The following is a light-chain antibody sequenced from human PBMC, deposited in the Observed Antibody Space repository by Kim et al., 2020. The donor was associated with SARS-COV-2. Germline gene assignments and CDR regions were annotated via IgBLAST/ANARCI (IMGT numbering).Light chain of an antibody. CDR1: RSDVGGYNY. CDR3: SSYTSSSTPVV. Sequence: SITIACTGTRSDVGGYNYVSWYQQHPGKAPKLMIYDVSNRPSGVSNRFSGSKSGNTASLTISGLQAEDEADYYCSSYTSSSTPVVFGGGTQLTVL. J-gene: IGLJ2*01. V-gene: IGLV2-14*03. CDR2: DVS.